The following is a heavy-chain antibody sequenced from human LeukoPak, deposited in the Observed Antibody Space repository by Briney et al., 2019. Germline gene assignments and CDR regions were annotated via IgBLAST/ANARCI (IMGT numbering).Heavy chain of an antibody. CDR1: GGSISSYY. Sequence: SETLSLTCTVSGGSISSYYWSWIRRPPGKGLEWIGYIYYSGSTNYNPSLKSRVTISVDTSKNQFSLKLSSVTAADTAVYYCAREGDGGFTVGVFDYWGQGTLVTVSS. V-gene: IGHV4-59*01. D-gene: IGHD4-23*01. CDR3: AREGDGGFTVGVFDY. J-gene: IGHJ4*02. CDR2: IYYSGST.